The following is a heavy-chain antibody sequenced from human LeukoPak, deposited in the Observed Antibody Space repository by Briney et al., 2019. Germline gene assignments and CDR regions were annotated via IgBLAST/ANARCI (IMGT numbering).Heavy chain of an antibody. D-gene: IGHD2-8*01. CDR3: ARHVPVYGFDY. CDR1: GGSINSATDH. J-gene: IGHJ4*02. CDR2: IYTSGST. V-gene: IGHV4-61*02. Sequence: SETLSLTCTVSGGSINSATDHWTWIRQPAGKGLEWIGRIYTSGSTNYSPSLRSRITISVDTSKNQFSLKLSSVTAADTAVYYCARHVPVYGFDYWGQGTLVTVSS.